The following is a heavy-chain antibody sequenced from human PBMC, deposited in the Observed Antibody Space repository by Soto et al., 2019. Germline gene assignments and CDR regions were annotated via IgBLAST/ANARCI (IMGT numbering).Heavy chain of an antibody. CDR1: GYSFANQA. CDR3: ARGYDSSAYFYPLGDGMDV. CDR2: ISGRSGNS. D-gene: IGHD3-22*01. Sequence: GASLKVSCKTSGYSFANQAINWVRPAPGQGLEWVGWISGRSGNSNYAETVRGRVTMTTDTSTGTAYLELRALTPDDTAVYYCARGYDSSAYFYPLGDGMDVWGQGTTVTVSS. J-gene: IGHJ6*02. V-gene: IGHV1-18*01.